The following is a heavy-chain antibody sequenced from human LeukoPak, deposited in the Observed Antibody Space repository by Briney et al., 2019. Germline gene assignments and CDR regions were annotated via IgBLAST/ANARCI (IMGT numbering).Heavy chain of an antibody. CDR2: TRKKANSYTT. CDR1: GFTLSDHY. Sequence: GGSRRLSCAASGFTLSDHYMDWVRQAPGKGLEWVGRTRKKANSYTTEYAASVKGRFTTSRDDSKNSLYLQMNSLRTEDTAVYYCARGQYCSSTSSYGTDAFDIWGQGTMVTVSS. CDR3: ARGQYCSSTSSYGTDAFDI. D-gene: IGHD2-2*01. J-gene: IGHJ3*02. V-gene: IGHV3-72*01.